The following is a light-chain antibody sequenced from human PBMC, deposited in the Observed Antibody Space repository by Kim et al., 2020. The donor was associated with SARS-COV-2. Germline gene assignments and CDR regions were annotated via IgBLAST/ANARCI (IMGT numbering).Light chain of an antibody. CDR1: QGITTD. Sequence: SASVGDGAPSAARPSQGITTDLNWYHQRPGEAPKLFIYAASGLQTGVPSRFSGSGSGTDFTLTISSLQPEDLATYYCQQSYNTPYPFGQGTKLEI. J-gene: IGKJ2*01. CDR2: AAS. CDR3: QQSYNTPYP. V-gene: IGKV1-39*01.